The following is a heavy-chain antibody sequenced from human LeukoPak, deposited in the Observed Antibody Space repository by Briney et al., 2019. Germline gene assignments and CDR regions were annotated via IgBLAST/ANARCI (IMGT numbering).Heavy chain of an antibody. CDR1: GFTFSSYW. V-gene: IGHV3-7*03. D-gene: IGHD4-17*01. Sequence: GGSLRLSCAVSGFTFSSYWMSWFRQAPGKGXXXXXNINQDGSQKFSVDSVKGRFTISRDNARNSLSLQMNSLRVEDTAVYYCARDWFDGDYDRFDYWGQGTLVTVSS. J-gene: IGHJ4*02. CDR2: INQDGSQK. CDR3: ARDWFDGDYDRFDY.